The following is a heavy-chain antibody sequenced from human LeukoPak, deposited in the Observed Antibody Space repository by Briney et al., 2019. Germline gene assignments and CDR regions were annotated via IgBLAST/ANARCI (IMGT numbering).Heavy chain of an antibody. CDR3: ASLDILTGLRQDY. Sequence: PSEALSLTCTVSGGSISSYYWSWIRQPPGKGLEWIGYIYYSGSTNYNPSLKSRVTISVDTSKNQFSLKLSSVTAADTAVYYCASLDILTGLRQDYWGQGTLVTVSS. CDR1: GGSISSYY. CDR2: IYYSGST. D-gene: IGHD3-9*01. V-gene: IGHV4-59*08. J-gene: IGHJ4*02.